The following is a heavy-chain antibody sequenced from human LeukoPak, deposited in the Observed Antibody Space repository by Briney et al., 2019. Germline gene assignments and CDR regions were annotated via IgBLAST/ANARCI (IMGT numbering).Heavy chain of an antibody. D-gene: IGHD5-12*01. CDR2: INTNTGNP. J-gene: IGHJ4*02. CDR3: ARDSESGGYDWHDFDY. V-gene: IGHV7-4-1*02. Sequence: GASVKVSCKASGYTFTSYAMNWVRQAPGQGLEWMGWINTNTGNPTYAQGFTGRFVFSLDTSVSTAYLQISSLKAEDTAVYYCARDSESGGYDWHDFDYWGQGTLVTVSS. CDR1: GYTFTSYA.